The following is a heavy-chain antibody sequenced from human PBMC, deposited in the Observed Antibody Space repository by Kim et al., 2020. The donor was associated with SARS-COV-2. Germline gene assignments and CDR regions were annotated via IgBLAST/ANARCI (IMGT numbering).Heavy chain of an antibody. CDR3: ARRGLYYYDSSAYRKGAFDS. V-gene: IGHV4-59*08. D-gene: IGHD3-22*01. CDR1: GGSISSYY. J-gene: IGHJ3*02. CDR2: IYNSGST. Sequence: SETLSLTCTVSGGSISSYYWSWIRQPPGKGLEWIGYIYNSGSTNYNPSLKSRVTISVDTSKNQFSLKLSSATAADTAVYYCARRGLYYYDSSAYRKGAFDSWGQETMVTVSS.